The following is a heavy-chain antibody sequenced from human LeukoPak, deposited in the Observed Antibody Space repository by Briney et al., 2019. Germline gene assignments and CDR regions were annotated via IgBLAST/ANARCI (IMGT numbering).Heavy chain of an antibody. V-gene: IGHV1-69*04. D-gene: IGHD1-14*01. CDR3: ARASQITSGYYYGMDV. CDR2: IIPILGIA. J-gene: IGHJ6*02. Sequence: SVKVSCKASGATFSSYAISWVRQAPGQGLEWMGRIIPILGIANYAQKFQGRVTITADKSTSTAYMELSSLRSEDTAVYYCARASQITSGYYYGMDVWGQGTTVTVSS. CDR1: GATFSSYA.